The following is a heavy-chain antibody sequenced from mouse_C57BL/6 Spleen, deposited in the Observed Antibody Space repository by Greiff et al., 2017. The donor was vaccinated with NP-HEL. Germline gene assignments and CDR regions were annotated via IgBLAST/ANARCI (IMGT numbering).Heavy chain of an antibody. CDR2: ISSGSSTI. CDR1: GFTFSDYG. CDR3: ARHGVGRRYFDV. Sequence: EVQLVESGGGLVKPGGSLKLSCAASGFTFSDYGMHWVRQAPEKGLEWVAYISSGSSTIYYADTVKGRFTISRDNAKNTLFLQMTSLRSEDTAMYYCARHGVGRRYFDVWGTGTTVTVSS. D-gene: IGHD4-1*01. J-gene: IGHJ1*03. V-gene: IGHV5-17*01.